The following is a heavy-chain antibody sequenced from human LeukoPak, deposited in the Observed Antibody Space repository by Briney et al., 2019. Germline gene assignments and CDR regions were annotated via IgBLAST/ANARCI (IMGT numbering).Heavy chain of an antibody. CDR1: GGSISSYY. J-gene: IGHJ4*02. CDR3: ARHSPEYDSTGYYQGWFFDY. Sequence: SETLTLTCTVSGGSISSYYWSWIRQPPGKGLEWIGYIYTSGSTNYNPSLKSRVTISVDTSKNQFSLKLSSVTAADTAVYYCARHSPEYDSTGYYQGWFFDYWGREPWSPSPQ. D-gene: IGHD3-22*01. CDR2: IYTSGST. V-gene: IGHV4-4*09.